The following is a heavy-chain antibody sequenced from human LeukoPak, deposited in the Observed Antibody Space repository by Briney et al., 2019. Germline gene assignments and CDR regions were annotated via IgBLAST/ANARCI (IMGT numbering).Heavy chain of an antibody. CDR1: GFTFSTYS. CDR3: AREWGYCSSTSCYAIDY. D-gene: IGHD2-2*01. CDR2: ISSSSSTI. V-gene: IGHV3-48*01. Sequence: GGSLRLSCAASGFTFSTYSMSWVRQAPGKGLEWVSYISSSSSTIKYADSVRGRFTISRDNAKNSLYLQMNSLRAEDTAVYYCAREWGYCSSTSCYAIDYWGQGTLVTVSS. J-gene: IGHJ4*02.